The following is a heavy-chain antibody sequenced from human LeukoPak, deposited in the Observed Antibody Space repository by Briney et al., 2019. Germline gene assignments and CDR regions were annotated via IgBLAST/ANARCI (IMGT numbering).Heavy chain of an antibody. D-gene: IGHD6-13*01. CDR1: GFTFSNYT. Sequence: GGSLRLSCAASGFTFSNYTMNWVRQAPGKGLEWVSYISGSSSNIYYADSVKGRFTISRDNAKNSLYLQMNSLRADDTAVYYCARDGPAAGTEVDYWGQGTLVTVSS. V-gene: IGHV3-21*01. J-gene: IGHJ4*02. CDR3: ARDGPAAGTEVDY. CDR2: ISGSSSNI.